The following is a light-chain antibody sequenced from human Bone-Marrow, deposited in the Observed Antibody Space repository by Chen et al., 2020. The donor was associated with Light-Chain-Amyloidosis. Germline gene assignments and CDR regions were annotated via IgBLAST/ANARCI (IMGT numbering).Light chain of an antibody. CDR1: QSVLHSSNNTNY. CDR3: QQYYSNPKT. V-gene: IGKV4-1*01. J-gene: IGKJ1*01. Sequence: DIVMTQSPDSLAVSLGERATINCKSSQSVLHSSNNTNYLAWYQQKPGQPPKLLIYWASTRESGVPDRFSGSGSGTDFPLTISSLQAEDVAVYYCQQYYSNPKTFGQGTKVEIK. CDR2: WAS.